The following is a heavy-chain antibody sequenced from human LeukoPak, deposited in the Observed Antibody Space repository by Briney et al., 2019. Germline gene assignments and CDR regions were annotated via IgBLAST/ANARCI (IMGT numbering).Heavy chain of an antibody. Sequence: SETLSLTCTVSGGSISDYYWTWIRQPPGKGLEWIAYIHSSGSTNYNPSLKSRVIISVDTSRSQLSLKLSSVTAADSAVYYCARIEGDNSLDYWGQGTLVTVSS. V-gene: IGHV4-59*01. CDR1: GGSISDYY. J-gene: IGHJ4*02. D-gene: IGHD3-16*01. CDR2: IHSSGST. CDR3: ARIEGDNSLDY.